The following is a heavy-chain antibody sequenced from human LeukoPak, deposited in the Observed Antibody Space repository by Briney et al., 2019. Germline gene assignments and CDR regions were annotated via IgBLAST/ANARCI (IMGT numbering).Heavy chain of an antibody. CDR1: GGSLSSGDYY. J-gene: IGHJ4*02. CDR2: IYYSGST. CDR3: ARYPRASVTFDY. Sequence: PSQTLSLTCTVSGGSLSSGDYYWSWIRQPPGKGLEWIGYIYYSGSTYYNPSLKSRVTISVDTSKNQFSLKLSSVTAADTAVYYCARYPRASVTFDYWGQGTLVTVSS. V-gene: IGHV4-30-4*08. D-gene: IGHD2/OR15-2a*01.